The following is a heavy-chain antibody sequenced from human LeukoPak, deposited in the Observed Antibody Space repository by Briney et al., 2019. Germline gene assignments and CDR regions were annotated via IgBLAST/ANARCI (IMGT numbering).Heavy chain of an antibody. Sequence: GASVKVSCKASGYTFTSYAMNWVRQAPGQGLEWMGWINTNTGNPTYAQGFTGRFVFSLDTSVSTAYLQISSLKAEDTAVYYCARVRGYSGYDRLPLDRFDPWGQGTLVTVSS. CDR2: INTNTGNP. CDR3: ARVRGYSGYDRLPLDRFDP. V-gene: IGHV7-4-1*02. D-gene: IGHD5-12*01. J-gene: IGHJ5*02. CDR1: GYTFTSYA.